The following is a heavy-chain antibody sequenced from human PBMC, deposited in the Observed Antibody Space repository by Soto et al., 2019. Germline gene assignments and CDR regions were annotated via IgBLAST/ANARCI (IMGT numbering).Heavy chain of an antibody. CDR1: GYSFTSYW. CDR2: IYPGDSDT. J-gene: IGHJ5*02. Sequence: PGESLKISCKGSGYSFTSYWIGWVRQMPGKGLEWMGIIYPGDSDTRYSPSFQGQVTISADKSISTAYLQWSSLKASDTAMYYCARQAEVMAYCGGDCYENWFDPWGQGTLVTVSS. D-gene: IGHD2-21*02. V-gene: IGHV5-51*01. CDR3: ARQAEVMAYCGGDCYENWFDP.